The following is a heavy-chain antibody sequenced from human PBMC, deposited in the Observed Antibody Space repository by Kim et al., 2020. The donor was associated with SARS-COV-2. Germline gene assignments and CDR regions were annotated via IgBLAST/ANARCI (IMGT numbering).Heavy chain of an antibody. V-gene: IGHV4-59*01. Sequence: RGGISYHPSLKSRVTISLDTSNNQFSLKVTSVTSADTAVYYCARAYSAIDYWGQGALVTVSS. J-gene: IGHJ4*02. CDR3: ARAYSAIDY. D-gene: IGHD2-15*01. CDR2: RGGI.